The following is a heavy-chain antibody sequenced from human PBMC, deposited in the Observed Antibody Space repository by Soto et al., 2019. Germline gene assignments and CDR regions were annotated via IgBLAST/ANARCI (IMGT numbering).Heavy chain of an antibody. D-gene: IGHD3-3*01. CDR1: GDTFSSYS. CDR2: FNPIIGGP. J-gene: IGHJ6*02. CDR3: ASLDFYGMDV. Sequence: ASVKVSCKASGDTFSSYSFSWVRQVPGQGLEWMGGFNPIIGGPNYAQKFQGWVTMTRDPSISTAYMELSRLRSDDTAVYYCASLDFYGMDVWSQGTTVTVSS. V-gene: IGHV1-2*04.